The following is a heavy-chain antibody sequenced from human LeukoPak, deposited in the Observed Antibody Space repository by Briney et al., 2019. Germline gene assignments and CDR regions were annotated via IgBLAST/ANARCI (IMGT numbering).Heavy chain of an antibody. V-gene: IGHV3-7*01. D-gene: IGHD6-19*01. CDR1: GFTFSNYW. CDR3: ATGAGWLIDW. CDR2: IEKDGSEI. J-gene: IGHJ4*02. Sequence: GGSLRLSCAASGFTFSNYWMNWVRQAPGKGMEWVAIIEKDGSEILYVDSVKGRFTISRDNAKNSLYLQMNSLRAEDTAVYYCATGAGWLIDWWGQGTLVTVSS.